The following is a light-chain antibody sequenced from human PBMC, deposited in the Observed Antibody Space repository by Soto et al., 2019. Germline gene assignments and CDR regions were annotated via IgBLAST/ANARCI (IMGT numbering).Light chain of an antibody. J-gene: IGLJ3*02. CDR2: LNSDGSH. Sequence: QSVLTQSPSASASLGASVKLTCTLSSGYSTYGIAWHQQQPEKGPRFLMKLNSDGSHNKGDGIPDRFSGSSSGAERYLTISSLQLEDEAYYYCQTWGTGIWVFGGGTQLTVL. V-gene: IGLV4-69*01. CDR3: QTWGTGIWV. CDR1: SGYSTYG.